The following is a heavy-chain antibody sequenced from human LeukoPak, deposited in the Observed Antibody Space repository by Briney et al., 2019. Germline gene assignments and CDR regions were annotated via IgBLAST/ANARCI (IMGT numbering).Heavy chain of an antibody. J-gene: IGHJ4*02. Sequence: PGGPLTLSCAASRLTFSNYAMSWVRQAPGKGLEWVSAISGSGGSTYYADSVKGRFTISRDNSKNTLYLQMNSLRAEDTAVYYCAKGNGGYYYDSTGYRDGYFDYWGQGALVTVSS. CDR3: AKGNGGYYYDSTGYRDGYFDY. CDR1: RLTFSNYA. D-gene: IGHD3-22*01. V-gene: IGHV3-23*01. CDR2: ISGSGGST.